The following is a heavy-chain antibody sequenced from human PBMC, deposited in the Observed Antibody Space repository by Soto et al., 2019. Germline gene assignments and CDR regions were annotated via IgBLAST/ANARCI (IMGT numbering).Heavy chain of an antibody. Sequence: QVQLLESGGGVVQPGRSLRLSCVASGFTLTNNGMHWVLQAPGQGLEWVAVISSDGSSKYYGDSVRGRFTISRDNSKNTLFLEMNSLISEDTAVYYCAKDRGLAESGRWSHYYYGMDVWGQGTTVTVSS. V-gene: IGHV3-30*18. CDR1: GFTLTNNG. CDR3: AKDRGLAESGRWSHYYYGMDV. CDR2: ISSDGSSK. J-gene: IGHJ6*02. D-gene: IGHD1-26*01.